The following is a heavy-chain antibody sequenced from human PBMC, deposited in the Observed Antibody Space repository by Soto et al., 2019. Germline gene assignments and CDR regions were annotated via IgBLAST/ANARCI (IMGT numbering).Heavy chain of an antibody. J-gene: IGHJ6*02. CDR2: TYYRSKWYN. Sequence: PSQTLSLTCVISGDSVSSNSAGWNWIRQSPSRGLEWLGRTYYRSKWYNDYAVSVKSRITINPDTSKNQFSLQLNSVTPEDTAVYYCARDSCSWEYYYYGMDVWGQGTTVTVSS. CDR1: GDSVSSNSAG. D-gene: IGHD6-13*01. CDR3: ARDSCSWEYYYYGMDV. V-gene: IGHV6-1*01.